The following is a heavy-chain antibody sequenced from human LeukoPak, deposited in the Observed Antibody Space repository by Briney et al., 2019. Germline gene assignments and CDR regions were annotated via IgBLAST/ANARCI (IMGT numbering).Heavy chain of an antibody. CDR1: GGTFSSYA. CDR3: ARDGVEQQWLETKVLAY. CDR2: IIPIFGTA. Sequence: ASVKVSCKASGGTFSSYAISWVRQAPGQGLEWMGRIIPIFGTANYAQKFQGRVTITTDESTSTAYMELSNLRSEDTAVYYCARDGVEQQWLETKVLAYWGQGTLVTVSS. D-gene: IGHD6-19*01. V-gene: IGHV1-69*05. J-gene: IGHJ4*02.